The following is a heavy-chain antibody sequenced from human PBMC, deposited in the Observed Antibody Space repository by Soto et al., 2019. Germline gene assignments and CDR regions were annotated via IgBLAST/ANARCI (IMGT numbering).Heavy chain of an antibody. V-gene: IGHV1-18*01. D-gene: IGHD3-9*01. J-gene: IGHJ5*02. Sequence: QVQLVQSGAEVKKPGASVKVSCKASGYTFTRYGISWVRQAPGQGLEWMGWISAYNGKTNYAQKLQGRVTMTTDTSTSTGYMELRSLRSDDTAVYYCARWRALTGFPEGFDLWGPGTLVTVSS. CDR1: GYTFTRYG. CDR2: ISAYNGKT. CDR3: ARWRALTGFPEGFDL.